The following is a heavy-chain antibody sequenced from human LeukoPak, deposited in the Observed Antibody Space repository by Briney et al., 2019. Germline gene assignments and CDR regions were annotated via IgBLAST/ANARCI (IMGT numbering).Heavy chain of an antibody. V-gene: IGHV4-39*07. CDR3: ARDPTTVVKRYFDY. J-gene: IGHJ4*02. CDR2: ICYSGST. Sequence: SETLSLTCTVSGGSISSTNYYWGWIRQPPGTGLAWIGSICYSGSTRYNPSLKSRVTISVDTSKNQFSLKLSSVTAADTAVYYCARDPTTVVKRYFDYWGQGTLVTVSS. D-gene: IGHD4-23*01. CDR1: GGSISSTNYY.